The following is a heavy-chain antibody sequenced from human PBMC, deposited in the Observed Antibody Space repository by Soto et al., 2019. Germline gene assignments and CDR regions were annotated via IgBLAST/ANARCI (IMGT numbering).Heavy chain of an antibody. D-gene: IGHD3-10*01. J-gene: IGHJ6*02. V-gene: IGHV3-30*18. CDR1: GFTFSSYG. CDR3: AKDFMITMVRGVIITGAYYYGMDV. CDR2: ISYDGSNK. Sequence: GGSLRLSCAASGFTFSSYGMHWVRQAPGKGLEWVAVISYDGSNKYYADSVKGRFTISRDNSKNTLYLQMNSLRAEDTAVYYCAKDFMITMVRGVIITGAYYYGMDVWGQGTTVTVSS.